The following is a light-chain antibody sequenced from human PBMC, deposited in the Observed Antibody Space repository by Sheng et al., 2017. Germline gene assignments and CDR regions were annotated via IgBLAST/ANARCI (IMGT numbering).Light chain of an antibody. J-gene: IGLJ3*02. CDR3: QSYDSSNVV. Sequence: NFMLTQPHSVSESPGKTVTISCTRSSGSIASNYVQWYQQRPGSSPTTMIYEDDRRPSGVPDRFSGSIDSSSNSASLTISGLQTEDEADYYCQSYDSSNVVFGGGTKLTVL. V-gene: IGLV6-57*01. CDR1: SGSIASNY. CDR2: EDD.